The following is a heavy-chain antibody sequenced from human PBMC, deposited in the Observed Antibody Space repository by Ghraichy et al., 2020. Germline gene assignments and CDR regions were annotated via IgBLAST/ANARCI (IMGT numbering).Heavy chain of an antibody. CDR2: INHSGST. V-gene: IGHV4-34*01. CDR1: GGSFSGYY. Sequence: SETLSLTCAVYGGSFSGYYWSWIRQPPGKGLEWIGEINHSGSTNYNPSLKSRVTISVATSKNQFSLKLSSVTAADTAVYYCASEGYSSGWFRGTFGYWGQGTLVPVSS. CDR3: ASEGYSSGWFRGTFGY. J-gene: IGHJ4*02. D-gene: IGHD6-19*01.